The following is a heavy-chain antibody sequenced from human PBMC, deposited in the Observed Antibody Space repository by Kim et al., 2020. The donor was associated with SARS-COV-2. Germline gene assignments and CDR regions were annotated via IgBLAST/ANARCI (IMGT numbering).Heavy chain of an antibody. D-gene: IGHD1-26*01. Sequence: GALRLSCAASGFTFSDYYMSWIRQAPGKGLEWVSYISSSSSYTNYADSVKGRFTISRDNAKNSLYLQMNSLRAEDTAVYYCARDGVVGARNDYWGQGTLVTVSS. J-gene: IGHJ4*02. CDR2: ISSSSSYT. V-gene: IGHV3-11*05. CDR3: ARDGVVGARNDY. CDR1: GFTFSDYY.